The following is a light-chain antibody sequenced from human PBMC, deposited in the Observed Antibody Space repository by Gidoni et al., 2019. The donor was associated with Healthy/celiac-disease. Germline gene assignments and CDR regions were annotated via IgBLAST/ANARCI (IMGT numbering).Light chain of an antibody. J-gene: IGKJ2*01. CDR3: QQYNSWRT. CDR1: QSISSW. V-gene: IGKV1-5*03. Sequence: DIQLTQSPSTLAASVGDRVTITCRASQSISSWLAWYQQKPGKAPKLLIYKASSLESGVPSRCSGSGSGTEFTLTISSLQPDDFATYYCQQYNSWRTFXXXTKLEIK. CDR2: KAS.